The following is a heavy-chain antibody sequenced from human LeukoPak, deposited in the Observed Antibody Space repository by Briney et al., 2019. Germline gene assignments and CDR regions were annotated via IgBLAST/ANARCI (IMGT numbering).Heavy chain of an antibody. V-gene: IGHV3-30*18. CDR3: AKAGYNHDILTGSIVD. J-gene: IGHJ4*02. CDR2: ISYDEINK. CDR1: GGSISSSN. D-gene: IGHD3-9*01. Sequence: QPSETLSLTCAVSGGSISSSNWWSRVRQPPGKGLEWVAVISYDEINKYYADSVKGRFTISRDNSKNTLYLQMNSLRAEDTAVYYCAKAGYNHDILTGSIVDWGQGTLVTVSS.